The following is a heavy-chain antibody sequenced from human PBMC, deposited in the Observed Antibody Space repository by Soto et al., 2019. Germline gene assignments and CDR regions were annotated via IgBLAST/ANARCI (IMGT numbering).Heavy chain of an antibody. CDR1: GSTFSSYA. Sequence: GGSLRLSCAASGSTFSSYAMSWVRQAPGKGLEWVSAISGSGGSTYYADSVKGRFTISRDNSKNTLYLQMNSLRAEDTAVYYCAHTRGYCSGGSCYYFDYWGQGTLVTVSS. D-gene: IGHD2-15*01. CDR2: ISGSGGST. CDR3: AHTRGYCSGGSCYYFDY. V-gene: IGHV3-23*01. J-gene: IGHJ4*02.